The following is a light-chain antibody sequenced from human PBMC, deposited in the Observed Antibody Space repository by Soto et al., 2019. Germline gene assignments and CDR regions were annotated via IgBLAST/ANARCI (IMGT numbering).Light chain of an antibody. CDR3: QQYNMPSKT. CDR1: QSISSW. V-gene: IGKV1-5*01. CDR2: DAS. J-gene: IGKJ1*01. Sequence: DIQMTQSPSTLSASVGDRVTITCRASQSISSWLAWYQQKPGKAPKLLIYDASSLESGVPSRFSGSGSGTEFTLTISSLQPDDFATSYSQQYNMPSKTFGQGTNVDIK.